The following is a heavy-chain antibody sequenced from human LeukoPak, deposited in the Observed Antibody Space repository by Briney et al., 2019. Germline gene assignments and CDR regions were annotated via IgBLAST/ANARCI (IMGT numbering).Heavy chain of an antibody. V-gene: IGHV3-74*01. J-gene: IGHJ3*02. Sequence: GGSLRLSCAASGFTFSSYWMHWVRQGPGKGLVWVSRINSDGSSTTYADSVKGRFTISRDNAKNMLYLQMNSLRADDTAVYYCETTVTSPGFDIWGQGTMVTVSS. CDR3: ETTVTSPGFDI. CDR1: GFTFSSYW. D-gene: IGHD4-17*01. CDR2: INSDGSST.